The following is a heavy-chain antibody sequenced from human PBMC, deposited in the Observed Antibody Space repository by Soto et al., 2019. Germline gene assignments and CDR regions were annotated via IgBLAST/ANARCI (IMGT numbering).Heavy chain of an antibody. CDR2: ISGSGGST. J-gene: IGHJ4*02. V-gene: IGHV3-23*01. Sequence: PGGSLRLSCVGSGFTFSNYGMTWVRQAPGKGLEWVSAISGSGGSTFYADSLKGRFTVSRDNAKNVVYLQMNSLRAEDTAVYYCATIILVTSPFDYWGQGTVVTVSS. CDR1: GFTFSNYG. CDR3: ATIILVTSPFDY. D-gene: IGHD3-9*01.